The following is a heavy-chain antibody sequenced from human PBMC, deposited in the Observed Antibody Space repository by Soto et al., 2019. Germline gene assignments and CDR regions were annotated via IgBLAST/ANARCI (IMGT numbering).Heavy chain of an antibody. V-gene: IGHV3-7*01. CDR3: ARGGYSSSNYWCC. D-gene: IGHD6-13*01. CDR2: INRDGSEK. Sequence: GGSLRLSCAASGFTFNTGWMTWVRQAPGMGLEWVANINRDGSEKYYVDSVKGRFTISRDNAKSSLFLLMDSLRDEDTAVYYWARGGYSSSNYWCCWGQGTLVIVSS. J-gene: IGHJ4*02. CDR1: GFTFNTGW.